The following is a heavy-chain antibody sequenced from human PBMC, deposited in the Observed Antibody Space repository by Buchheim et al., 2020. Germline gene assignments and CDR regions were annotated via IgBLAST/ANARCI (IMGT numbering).Heavy chain of an antibody. V-gene: IGHV3-30*18. CDR2: ISYDGSNK. Sequence: QVQLVESGGGVVQPGRSLILSCAASGFTFSSYGMHWVRQAPGKGLEWVAVISYDGSNKYYADSVKGRFTISRYNSKNTLYLQMNSLRAEDTAVYYCAKGAHYGDYVGGYYYYGMDVWGQGTT. CDR1: GFTFSSYG. D-gene: IGHD4-17*01. CDR3: AKGAHYGDYVGGYYYYGMDV. J-gene: IGHJ6*02.